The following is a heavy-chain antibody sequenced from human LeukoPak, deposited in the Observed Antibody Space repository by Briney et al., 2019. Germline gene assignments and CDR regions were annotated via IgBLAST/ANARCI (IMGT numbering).Heavy chain of an antibody. Sequence: GGSLRLSCAAAGFNFGVYGMHWVRQAPGKGLDQMGVIGHDGTYQRYADSVKGRFTISRDNSKNTLYLHMTNLRAEDTAVYYCVRDLGVGNYGDYWGQGTVVTVSS. V-gene: IGHV3-33*01. CDR2: IGHDGTYQ. CDR1: GFNFGVYG. CDR3: VRDLGVGNYGDY. J-gene: IGHJ4*02. D-gene: IGHD3-16*01.